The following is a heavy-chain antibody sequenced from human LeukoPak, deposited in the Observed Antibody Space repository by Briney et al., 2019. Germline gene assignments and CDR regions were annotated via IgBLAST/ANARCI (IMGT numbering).Heavy chain of an antibody. V-gene: IGHV1-69*13. CDR2: IIPIFGTA. Sequence: SVKVSCKASGGTFSSYAISWVRQAPGQGLEWMGGIIPIFGTANYAQKFQGRVTITADESTSTAYMELSSLRSEDTAVYYCASRPYDFWSGYPTYYFDYWGQGTLVTVSS. CDR3: ASRPYDFWSGYPTYYFDY. J-gene: IGHJ4*02. D-gene: IGHD3-3*01. CDR1: GGTFSSYA.